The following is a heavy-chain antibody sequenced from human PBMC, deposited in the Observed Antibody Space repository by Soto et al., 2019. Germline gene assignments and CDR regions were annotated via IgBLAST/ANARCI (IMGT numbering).Heavy chain of an antibody. D-gene: IGHD6-6*01. CDR2: IYYSGST. J-gene: IGHJ4*02. CDR1: GGSVSSGSYY. Sequence: SETXSLTXXVSGGSVSSGSYYWGWIRQPPGKGLEWIGSIYYSGSTYYNPSLKSRVTISVDTSKNQFSLKLSSVTAADTAVYYCARTSRFDCWGQGTLVTVSS. CDR3: ARTSRFDC. V-gene: IGHV4-39*01.